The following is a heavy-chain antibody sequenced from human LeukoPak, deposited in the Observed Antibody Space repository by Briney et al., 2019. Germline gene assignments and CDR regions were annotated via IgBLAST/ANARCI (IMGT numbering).Heavy chain of an antibody. CDR1: GGSISSSSYY. CDR2: IYYSGST. Sequence: SETLSLTCTVSGGSISSSSYYWGWIRQPPGKGLEWIGSIYYSGSTYYNPPLKSRVTISVDTSKNQFSLKLSSVTAADTAVYYCARARQYGDRGAGAFDIWGQGTMVTVSS. V-gene: IGHV4-39*07. J-gene: IGHJ3*02. D-gene: IGHD4-17*01. CDR3: ARARQYGDRGAGAFDI.